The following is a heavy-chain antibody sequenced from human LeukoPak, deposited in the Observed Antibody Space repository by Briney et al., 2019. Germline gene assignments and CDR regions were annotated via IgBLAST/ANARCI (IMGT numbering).Heavy chain of an antibody. CDR2: IYPGDSDT. CDR3: ARLSPSTHYYGSGSPIDY. Sequence: GESLKISCKGSGYSFTSYWIGWVRQMPGKGLEWMGIIYPGDSDTRYSPSFQGQVTISADKSISTAYLQWSSLKASDTAMYYCARLSPSTHYYGSGSPIDYWGQGTLVTVSS. CDR1: GYSFTSYW. D-gene: IGHD3-10*01. J-gene: IGHJ4*02. V-gene: IGHV5-51*01.